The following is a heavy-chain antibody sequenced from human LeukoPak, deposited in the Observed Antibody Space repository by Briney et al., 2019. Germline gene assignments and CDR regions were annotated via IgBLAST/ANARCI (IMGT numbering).Heavy chain of an antibody. D-gene: IGHD3-10*01. V-gene: IGHV4-4*07. CDR1: GGSISSYY. J-gene: IGHJ6*03. CDR2: IYTSGST. Sequence: SETLSLTCTVSGGSISSYYWSWIRQSPGKGLEWIGRIYTSGSTNYNPSLKSRVTISVDTSKNQFSLKLSSVTAADTAVYYCARISEDYGSGSMGYYYYMDVWGKGSTVTISS. CDR3: ARISEDYGSGSMGYYYYMDV.